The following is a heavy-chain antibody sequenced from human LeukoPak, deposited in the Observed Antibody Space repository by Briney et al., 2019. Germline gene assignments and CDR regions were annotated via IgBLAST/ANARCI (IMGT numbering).Heavy chain of an antibody. CDR1: GFTFSSYA. Sequence: GRSLRLSFPASGFTFSSYAMHWLRQAPAKGLDGVAVISYDGRNKYYVDCVKGRFTLSRDNSKNTLYLQMNSLRAEDTAVYHCARDLDIVVVPAATNAGFNWFDPWGQGTLVTVSS. D-gene: IGHD2-2*01. CDR3: ARDLDIVVVPAATNAGFNWFDP. CDR2: ISYDGRNK. V-gene: IGHV3-30*04. J-gene: IGHJ5*02.